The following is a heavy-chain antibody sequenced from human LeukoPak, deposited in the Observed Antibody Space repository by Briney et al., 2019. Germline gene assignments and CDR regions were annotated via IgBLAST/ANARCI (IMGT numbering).Heavy chain of an antibody. D-gene: IGHD6-6*01. Sequence: ASVKVSCTASGITFTDYFIHWVRQAPGQGLEWMGWINPHNGGTNYAQKFQGRVTMTRDTSINTVYMELTRLTSDDTAIYYCAGHSSSSDGWFDHWGQGTLVTVSS. CDR3: AGHSSSSDGWFDH. J-gene: IGHJ5*02. V-gene: IGHV1-2*02. CDR2: INPHNGGT. CDR1: GITFTDYF.